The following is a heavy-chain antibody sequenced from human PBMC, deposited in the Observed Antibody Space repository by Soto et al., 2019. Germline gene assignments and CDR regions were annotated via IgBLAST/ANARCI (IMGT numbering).Heavy chain of an antibody. V-gene: IGHV1-69*13. J-gene: IGHJ4*02. Sequence: SVKVSCKASGGTFSSYAISWVRQAPGQGLEWMGGIIPIFGTANYAQKFQGGVTITADESTSTAYMELSSLRSEDTAVYYCARAPRPGTAMATWGQGTLVTVSS. D-gene: IGHD5-18*01. CDR1: GGTFSSYA. CDR3: ARAPRPGTAMAT. CDR2: IIPIFGTA.